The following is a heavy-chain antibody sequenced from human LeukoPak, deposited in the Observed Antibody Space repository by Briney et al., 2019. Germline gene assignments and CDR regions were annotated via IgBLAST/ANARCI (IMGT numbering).Heavy chain of an antibody. CDR1: GFTFSTFD. Sequence: GGSLRLSCAASGFTFSTFDMTWVRQAPGKGLEWVSGISVSGGTTYYADSVKGRFSISRDNSKNTMYLQMSSLRAEDTAVYYCAKVLPSTSSPDPWGQGTLVTVSS. V-gene: IGHV3-23*01. D-gene: IGHD6-6*01. CDR3: AKVLPSTSSPDP. CDR2: ISVSGGTT. J-gene: IGHJ5*02.